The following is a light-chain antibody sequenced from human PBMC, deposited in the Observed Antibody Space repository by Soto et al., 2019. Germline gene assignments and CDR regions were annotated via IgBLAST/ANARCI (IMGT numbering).Light chain of an antibody. J-gene: IGKJ1*01. CDR1: QSVSSN. CDR3: QQYNNWPQT. V-gene: IGKV3-15*01. Sequence: EIVLTQSPGILSLSPGERASLSCGASQSVSSNLAWYQQKPGQAPRLLIYGASTRATGIPARFSGSGSGTEFTLTISSLQSEDFAVYYCQQYNNWPQTFGQGTKVDIK. CDR2: GAS.